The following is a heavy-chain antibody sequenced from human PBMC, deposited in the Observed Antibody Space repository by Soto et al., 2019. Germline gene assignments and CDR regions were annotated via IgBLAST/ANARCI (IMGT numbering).Heavy chain of an antibody. CDR3: AMDYGDRPEYFKH. Sequence: QVQLVQSGPDLKRPGASMKVSCKASGYTFTSYGISWVRQAPGQGLEWMAWISPLKGRTQYSQKAQGRVTLSTDTSSNTAYMERTTLRGDDTAVYYCAMDYGDRPEYFKHWGQGTLVTVS. J-gene: IGHJ1*01. D-gene: IGHD4-17*01. V-gene: IGHV1-18*04. CDR2: ISPLKGRT. CDR1: GYTFTSYG.